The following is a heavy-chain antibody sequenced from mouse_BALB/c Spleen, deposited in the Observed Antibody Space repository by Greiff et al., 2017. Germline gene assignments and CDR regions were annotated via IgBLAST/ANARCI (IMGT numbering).Heavy chain of an antibody. J-gene: IGHJ3*01. CDR2: ISSGGSYT. CDR3: TRVGFTTVVEGFAY. Sequence: EVMLVESGGGLVKPGGSLKLSCAASGFTFSSYTMSWVRQTPEKRLEWVATISSGGSYTYYPDSVKGRFTLSRDNAKHTLYLQMSSLKSEDTAMYYCTRVGFTTVVEGFAYWGQGTLVTVAA. V-gene: IGHV5-6-4*01. D-gene: IGHD1-1*01. CDR1: GFTFSSYT.